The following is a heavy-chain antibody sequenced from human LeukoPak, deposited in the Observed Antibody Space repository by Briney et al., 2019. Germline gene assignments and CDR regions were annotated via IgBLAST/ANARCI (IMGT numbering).Heavy chain of an antibody. CDR2: IGTAGDT. CDR1: GFTFSSYD. Sequence: PGRSLRLSCAASGFTFSSYDMHWVRHATGKGLEWVSAIGTAGDTYYPGSAKGRFTISRANTKNSLYLQMNSLTAGDTAGYYCARDQTVTSCYTPRRYWGQGTLVTVSS. V-gene: IGHV3-13*01. CDR3: ARDQTVTSCYTPRRY. D-gene: IGHD2-2*02. J-gene: IGHJ4*02.